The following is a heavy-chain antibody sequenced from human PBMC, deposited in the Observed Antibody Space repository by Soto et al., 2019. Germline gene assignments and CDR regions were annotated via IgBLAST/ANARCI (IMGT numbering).Heavy chain of an antibody. CDR1: GGGTLSNDG. V-gene: IGHV1-69*01. Sequence: QVHLVQSGADVRKSGSSVRVSCTASGGGTLSNDGISWVRQAPGQGLEWLGRIIPFFGTPDYSQSFQGRLTITADVSTGTVYMDLRSLKSDDTAVYYCAREVVTETTWGSFDSWGQGTLVTVSS. CDR2: IIPFFGTP. D-gene: IGHD2-21*02. CDR3: AREVVTETTWGSFDS. J-gene: IGHJ4*02.